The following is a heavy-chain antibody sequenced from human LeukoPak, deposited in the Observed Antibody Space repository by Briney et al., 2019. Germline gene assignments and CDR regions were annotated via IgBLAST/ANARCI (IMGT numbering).Heavy chain of an antibody. CDR3: ARVTYYYDSSGYYYYMDV. Sequence: SETLSLTCTVSGGSISGYYWSWIRQPPGKGLEWIGYIYYSGSTNYNPSLKSRVTISVDTSKNQFSLKLSSVTAADTAVYYCARVTYYYDSSGYYYYMDVWGKGTTVTVSS. V-gene: IGHV4-59*01. D-gene: IGHD3-22*01. CDR2: IYYSGST. CDR1: GGSISGYY. J-gene: IGHJ6*03.